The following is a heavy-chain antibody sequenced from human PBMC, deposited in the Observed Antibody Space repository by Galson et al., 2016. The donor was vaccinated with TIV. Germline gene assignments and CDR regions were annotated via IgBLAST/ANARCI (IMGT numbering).Heavy chain of an antibody. J-gene: IGHJ4*02. CDR2: IKRNSDGGTT. V-gene: IGHV3-15*01. D-gene: IGHD1/OR15-1a*01. CDR1: GFTFSDTW. CDR3: TTGTGKTNADI. Sequence: SLRLSCAASGFTFSDTWMTWVRQAPGKGLEWVGLIKRNSDGGTTDYAAPVNGRFTISRDDSKNTLYLQMNSLKSEDTAVYYCTTGTGKTNADIWGQGILVTVSS.